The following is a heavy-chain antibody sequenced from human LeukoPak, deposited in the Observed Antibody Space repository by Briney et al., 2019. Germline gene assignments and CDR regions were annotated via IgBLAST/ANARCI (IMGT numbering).Heavy chain of an antibody. J-gene: IGHJ6*03. CDR1: GFTFSSYW. D-gene: IGHD3-22*01. CDR3: ARGGHYYDSSGYYYVGGYYYYMDV. Sequence: PGGSLRLSCAASGFTFSSYWMSWVRQAPGKGLEWVANIKQDGSEKYYVDSVKGRFTISRDNAKNSLYLQMNSLRAEDTAVYYCARGGHYYDSSGYYYVGGYYYYMDVWGQGTLVTVSS. V-gene: IGHV3-7*01. CDR2: IKQDGSEK.